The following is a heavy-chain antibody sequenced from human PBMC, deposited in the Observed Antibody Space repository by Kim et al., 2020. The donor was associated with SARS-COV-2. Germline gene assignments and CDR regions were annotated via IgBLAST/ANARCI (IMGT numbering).Heavy chain of an antibody. CDR3: AILSPVLRFLEWLFRGMVDV. CDR1: GFTFSSYD. CDR2: IGTAGDT. V-gene: IGHV3-13*01. J-gene: IGHJ6*02. Sequence: GGSLRLSCAASGFTFSSYDMHWVRQATGKGLEWVSAIGTAGDTYYPGSVKGRFTISRENAKNSLYLQMNSLRAGDTAVYYCAILSPVLRFLEWLFRGMVDVWGQGTTVTVSS. D-gene: IGHD3-3*01.